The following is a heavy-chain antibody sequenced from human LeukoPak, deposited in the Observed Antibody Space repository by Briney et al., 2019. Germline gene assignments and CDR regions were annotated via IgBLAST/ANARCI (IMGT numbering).Heavy chain of an antibody. V-gene: IGHV3-23*01. CDR1: GFTFNSYA. J-gene: IGHJ5*02. Sequence: GGSLRLSCAASGFTFNSYAMNWVRQAPGKGLEWVSAISAGGATTYYAGSVKGRFTISRDNSKNTLYLQMNSLRAEDTAVYYCAKDEVVISSNWFDPWGQGTLVTVSS. CDR2: ISAGGATT. D-gene: IGHD3-22*01. CDR3: AKDEVVISSNWFDP.